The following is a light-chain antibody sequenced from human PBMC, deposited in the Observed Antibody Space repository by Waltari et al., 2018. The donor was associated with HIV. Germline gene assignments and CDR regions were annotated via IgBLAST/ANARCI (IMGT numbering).Light chain of an antibody. J-gene: IGLJ2*01. V-gene: IGLV2-23*01. CDR1: SSDVGGYNY. CDR3: CSYAGSSTLL. CDR2: DVS. Sequence: QSALTQPASVSGSPGQSITISCTGTSSDVGGYNYVSWYQQHPGKAPKLVFYDVSERPSGVSNRFSGSKSGNTASLTISGLQAEDEADYNCCSYAGSSTLLFGGGTKVTVL.